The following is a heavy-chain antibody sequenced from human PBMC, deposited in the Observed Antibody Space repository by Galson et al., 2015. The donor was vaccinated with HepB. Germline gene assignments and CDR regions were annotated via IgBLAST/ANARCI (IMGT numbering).Heavy chain of an antibody. D-gene: IGHD2-15*01. CDR1: GGSISHYY. CDR2: VYYSGST. V-gene: IGHV4-59*01. Sequence: ETLSLTCTVSGGSISHYYWSWIRQPPGKGLEWIGYVYYSGSTNYNPSLKSRVTISVDTSKNQFSLKLSSVTAADTAVYYCARGGRSVVAAPGQINYFDYWGQGTLVTVSS. CDR3: ARGGRSVVAAPGQINYFDY. J-gene: IGHJ4*02.